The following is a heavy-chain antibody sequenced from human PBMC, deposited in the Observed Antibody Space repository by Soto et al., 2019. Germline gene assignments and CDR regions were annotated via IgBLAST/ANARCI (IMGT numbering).Heavy chain of an antibody. CDR3: ARHKDRLQLGGNYYYILDV. Sequence: VQLEQSGPEVPKPGSSVTVSCKASGGTFSTSALSWVRQAPGHGLEWMGGIMPVFPTPDYAQKFQGRVTITADESTSTAYMELGGLTSDDTAVYYCARHKDRLQLGGNYYYILDVWGQGTAVTVSS. J-gene: IGHJ6*02. D-gene: IGHD5-12*01. V-gene: IGHV1-69*12. CDR2: IMPVFPTP. CDR1: GGTFSTSA.